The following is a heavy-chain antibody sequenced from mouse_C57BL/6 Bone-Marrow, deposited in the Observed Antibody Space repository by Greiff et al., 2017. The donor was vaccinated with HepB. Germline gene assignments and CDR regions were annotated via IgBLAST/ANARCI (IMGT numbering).Heavy chain of an antibody. CDR2: IYPGSGST. D-gene: IGHD1-1*02. CDR1: GYTFTSYW. V-gene: IGHV1-55*01. Sequence: QVQLKESGAELVRPGASVTLSCKASGYTFTSYWITWVKQRPGQGLEWIGDIYPGSGSTNYNEKFKSKATLTVDTSSSTAYMQLSSLTSEDSAVYYCARRGWGNYFDYWGQGTTLTVSS. CDR3: ARRGWGNYFDY. J-gene: IGHJ2*01.